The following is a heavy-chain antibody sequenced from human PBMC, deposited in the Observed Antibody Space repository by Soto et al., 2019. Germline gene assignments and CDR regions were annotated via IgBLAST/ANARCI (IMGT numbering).Heavy chain of an antibody. CDR3: ARGGGGTYWVDY. Sequence: QVQLVQSGAEVKEPGASVKVSCKASGYTFTNYGITWVRQAPGQGLEWMGWISAYNGNTKYAQKLKGRVTMTTETPRTTGNMELRSLRSDDPAVYYCARGGGGTYWVDYWGQGTLVTVSS. J-gene: IGHJ4*02. CDR2: ISAYNGNT. D-gene: IGHD1-26*01. CDR1: GYTFTNYG. V-gene: IGHV1-18*01.